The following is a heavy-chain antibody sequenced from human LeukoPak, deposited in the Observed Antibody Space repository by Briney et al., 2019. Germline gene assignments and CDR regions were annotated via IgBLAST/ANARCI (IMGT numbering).Heavy chain of an antibody. D-gene: IGHD3-16*01. V-gene: IGHV3-7*01. J-gene: IGHJ4*01. CDR3: ASGRHDFVH. CDR2: INLDGNEV. CDR1: GFAFRTYW. Sequence: PGGSLSLSWPASGFAFRTYWMTWFRQAPGKGLEWVANINLDGNEVHYVDSLKDRFTISRDNARNSLYLQMNSLRAEDTAVYYCASGRHDFVHWGHGTLVSVSS.